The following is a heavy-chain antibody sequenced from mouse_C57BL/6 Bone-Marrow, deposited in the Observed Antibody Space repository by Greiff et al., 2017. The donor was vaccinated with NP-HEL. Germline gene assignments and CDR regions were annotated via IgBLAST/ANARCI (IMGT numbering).Heavy chain of an antibody. D-gene: IGHD2-1*01. J-gene: IGHJ3*01. V-gene: IGHV5-9-1*02. CDR1: GFTFSSYA. CDR3: TRETIYYGNPWFAY. CDR2: ISSGGDYI. Sequence: EVKLVESGEGLVKPGGSLKLSCAASGFTFSSYAMSWVRQTPEKRLEWVAYISSGGDYIYYADTVKGRFTISRDNARNTLYLQMSSLKSEDTAMYYCTRETIYYGNPWFAYWGQGTLVTVSA.